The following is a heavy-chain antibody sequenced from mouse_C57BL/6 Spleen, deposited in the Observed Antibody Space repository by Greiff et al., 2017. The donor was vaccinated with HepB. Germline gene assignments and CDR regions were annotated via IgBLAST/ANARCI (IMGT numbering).Heavy chain of an antibody. Sequence: QVQLQQSGPELVKPGASVKISCKASGYAFSSSWMNWVKQRPGKGLEWIGRIYPGDGDTNYNGKFKGKATLTADKSSSTAYMQLSSLTSEDSAVYFCARGGGLGRRGYFDYWGQGTTLTVSS. V-gene: IGHV1-82*01. D-gene: IGHD4-1*01. CDR1: GYAFSSSW. J-gene: IGHJ2*01. CDR2: IYPGDGDT. CDR3: ARGGGLGRRGYFDY.